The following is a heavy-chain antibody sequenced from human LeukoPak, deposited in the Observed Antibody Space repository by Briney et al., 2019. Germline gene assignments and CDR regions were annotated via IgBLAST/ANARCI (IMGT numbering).Heavy chain of an antibody. V-gene: IGHV3-7*01. Sequence: PGGSLRLSCAVSGFTFSDYWMNWVRQAPGKGLEWVASIKQDGSENHYVDSVKGRFTISRDNARNSLYLQMNSLRAEDSALYYCARLGETGYSPGDYWGQGTQVTVSS. CDR2: IKQDGSEN. CDR3: ARLGETGYSPGDY. J-gene: IGHJ4*02. D-gene: IGHD5-24*01. CDR1: GFTFSDYW.